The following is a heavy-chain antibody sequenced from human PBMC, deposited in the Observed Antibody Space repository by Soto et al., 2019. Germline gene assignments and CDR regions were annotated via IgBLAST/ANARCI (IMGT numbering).Heavy chain of an antibody. CDR1: GYTFTSYD. CDR3: ARGGTGYDFWSGYQSPDAFDI. Sequence: ASVKVSCKAYGYTFTSYDINWVRQATGQGLEWMGWMNPNSGNTGYAQKFQGRVTMTRNTSISTAYMELSSLRSEDTAVYYCARGGTGYDFWSGYQSPDAFDIWGQGTMVTVSS. V-gene: IGHV1-8*01. J-gene: IGHJ3*02. D-gene: IGHD3-3*01. CDR2: MNPNSGNT.